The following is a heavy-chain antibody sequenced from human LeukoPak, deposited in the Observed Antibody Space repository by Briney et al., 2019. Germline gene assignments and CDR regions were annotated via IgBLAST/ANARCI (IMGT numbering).Heavy chain of an antibody. CDR2: TFYSGNT. J-gene: IGHJ5*02. D-gene: IGHD3-22*01. CDR1: GGSISSGPYY. Sequence: PSETLSLTCSVSGGSISSGPYYWNWIRQHPGKGLEWIGYTFYSGNTYYNPSPKSRVIISVDTSKNQFSLNLSFVTAADTAMYYCARGEDSWFDPWGQGTLVTVSS. CDR3: ARGEDSWFDP. V-gene: IGHV4-31*03.